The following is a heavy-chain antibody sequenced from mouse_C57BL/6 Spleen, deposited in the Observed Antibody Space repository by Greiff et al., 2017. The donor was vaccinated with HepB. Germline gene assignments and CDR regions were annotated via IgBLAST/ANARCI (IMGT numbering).Heavy chain of an antibody. CDR3: ARKGYYDFFYAMDY. V-gene: IGHV2-2*01. D-gene: IGHD2-3*01. CDR2: IWSGGST. Sequence: VQLQESGPGLVQPSQSLSITCTVSGFSLTSYGVHWVRQSPGKGLEWLGVIWSGGSTDYNAAFISRLSISKDNSKSQVFFKMNSLQADDTAIYYCARKGYYDFFYAMDYWGQGTSVTVSS. CDR1: GFSLTSYG. J-gene: IGHJ4*01.